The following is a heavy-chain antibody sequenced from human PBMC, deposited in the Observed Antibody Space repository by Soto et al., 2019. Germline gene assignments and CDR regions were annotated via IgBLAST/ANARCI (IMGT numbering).Heavy chain of an antibody. Sequence: SETLSLTCTISGGSISVYYWSWIRQTAGQGLEWIGYIYASGSPYYNPPRRSRVTISADTSKNQISLKLTSPTAADTAVYYCSRGVGSSPPQYWGRGTLVTVSS. CDR1: GGSISVYY. CDR2: IYASGSP. CDR3: SRGVGSSPPQY. V-gene: IGHV4-59*01. D-gene: IGHD1-26*01. J-gene: IGHJ4*02.